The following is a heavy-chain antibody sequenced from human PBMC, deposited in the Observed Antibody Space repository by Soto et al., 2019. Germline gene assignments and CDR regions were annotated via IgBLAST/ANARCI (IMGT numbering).Heavy chain of an antibody. Sequence: QVQLVESGGGVVQPGRSLRLSCAASGFTFSSYAMHWVRQAPGKGLEWVAVISYDGSNKYYADSVKGRFTISRDNSKNTLDLQMNRLRAEDTAVYYCARDVSVGGDGYGTGGMDVWGQGTTVTVSS. J-gene: IGHJ6*02. V-gene: IGHV3-30-3*01. D-gene: IGHD5-18*01. CDR1: GFTFSSYA. CDR2: ISYDGSNK. CDR3: ARDVSVGGDGYGTGGMDV.